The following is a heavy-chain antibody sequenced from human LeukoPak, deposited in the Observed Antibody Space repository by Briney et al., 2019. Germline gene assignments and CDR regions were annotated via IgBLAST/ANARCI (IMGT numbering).Heavy chain of an antibody. D-gene: IGHD4-11*01. Sequence: ASVKVSCKASGYTFTGYYMHWVRQAPGQGLEWMGWINPNSGGTNYARKFQGRVTMTRDKSISTAYMELSRLRSDDTAVYYCARFNYRGNYFDYWGQGTLVTVSS. J-gene: IGHJ4*02. V-gene: IGHV1-2*02. CDR1: GYTFTGYY. CDR3: ARFNYRGNYFDY. CDR2: INPNSGGT.